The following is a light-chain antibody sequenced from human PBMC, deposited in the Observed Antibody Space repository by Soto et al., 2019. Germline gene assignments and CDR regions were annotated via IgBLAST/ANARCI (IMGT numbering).Light chain of an antibody. CDR3: QQYHNWPIT. CDR1: HDISTY. Sequence: DIQLTQSPSLLSASVGDRVSMTCRASHDISTYLAWYQQKPGKAPKLMIYEASTLQSGVPSRFSGSGSGTEFTLTISSLQSEDFAVYYCQQYHNWPITFGQGTRLEIK. J-gene: IGKJ5*01. V-gene: IGKV1-9*01. CDR2: EAS.